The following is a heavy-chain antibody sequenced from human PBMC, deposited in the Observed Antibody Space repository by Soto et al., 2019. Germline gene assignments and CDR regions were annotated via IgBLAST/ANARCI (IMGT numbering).Heavy chain of an antibody. CDR2: IYDAGTT. CDR1: GASISRIGSH. Sequence: QVQLQESGPGLVKPSETLSLTCAVSGASISRIGSHWGWIRQPPGQGLEWIGSIYDAGTTFYNSSLKSRVTISADTSKNHFSLRLTSVTAADTAVYYCARRGSGHTFDYWGQGTLVTVSS. V-gene: IGHV4-39*01. CDR3: ARRGSGHTFDY. D-gene: IGHD3-10*01. J-gene: IGHJ4*02.